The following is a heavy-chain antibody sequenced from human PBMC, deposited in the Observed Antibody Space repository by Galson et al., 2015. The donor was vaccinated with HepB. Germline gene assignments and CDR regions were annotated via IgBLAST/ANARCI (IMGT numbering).Heavy chain of an antibody. CDR3: AFLRDYDLKPLDY. V-gene: IGHV3-48*04. Sequence: SLRLSCAASTFIFSTYSMNWVRQAPGKGLEWVSYISSSSATIYYADSVKGRFTISRDNAKNSLYLQMNSLRAEDTAVYYCAFLRDYDLKPLDYWGQGTLVTVSS. D-gene: IGHD3-3*01. CDR1: TFIFSTYS. CDR2: ISSSSATI. J-gene: IGHJ4*02.